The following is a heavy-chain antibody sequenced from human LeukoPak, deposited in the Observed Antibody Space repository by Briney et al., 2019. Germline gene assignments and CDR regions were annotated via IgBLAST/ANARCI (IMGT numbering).Heavy chain of an antibody. CDR1: GGTISSYA. Sequence: ASVKVSCKASGGTISSYAISWVRQAPGQGLEWMGRIIPIFGTANYAQKFQGRVTITTDESTSTAYMELSSLRSEDTAVYYYARDRVLDSSGYSGSRYYFDYWGQGTLVTVSS. D-gene: IGHD3-22*01. V-gene: IGHV1-69*05. CDR3: ARDRVLDSSGYSGSRYYFDY. CDR2: IIPIFGTA. J-gene: IGHJ4*02.